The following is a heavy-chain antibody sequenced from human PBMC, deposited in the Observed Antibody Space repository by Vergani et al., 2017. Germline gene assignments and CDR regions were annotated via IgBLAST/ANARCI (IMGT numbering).Heavy chain of an antibody. CDR3: ARSPSQWSYPWYFDY. J-gene: IGHJ4*02. V-gene: IGHV3-15*01. D-gene: IGHD6-19*01. Sequence: EVQLLESGGGLVQPGGSLRLSCAASGFTFSNAWMSWVRQAPGKGLEWVGRIKSKTDGGTTDYAAPVKGRFTISRDNSKNTLYLQMNSLRAEDTAVYYCARSPSQWSYPWYFDYWGQGTLVTVSS. CDR1: GFTFSNAW. CDR2: IKSKTDGGTT.